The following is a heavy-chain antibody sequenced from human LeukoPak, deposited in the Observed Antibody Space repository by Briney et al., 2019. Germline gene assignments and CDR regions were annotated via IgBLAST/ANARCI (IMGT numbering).Heavy chain of an antibody. Sequence: GGSLRLSCAASGFTFSSYAMSWVRQAPGKGLEWVSAISGSGGSTYYADSVKGRFTISRDNSKNTLYLQMNSLRAEDTAVYYCARARSHSGSYDYWGQGTLVTVSS. CDR2: ISGSGGST. D-gene: IGHD1-26*01. V-gene: IGHV3-23*01. CDR3: ARARSHSGSYDY. CDR1: GFTFSSYA. J-gene: IGHJ4*02.